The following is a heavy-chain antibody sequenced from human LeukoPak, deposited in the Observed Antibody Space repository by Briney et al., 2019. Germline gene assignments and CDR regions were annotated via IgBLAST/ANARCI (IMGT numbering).Heavy chain of an antibody. CDR2: TYYRSKWHN. J-gene: IGHJ4*02. V-gene: IGHV6-1*01. CDR1: GDSVSSNSAA. D-gene: IGHD1-7*01. CDR3: ARAGITGTSSKVFDY. Sequence: SQTLSLTCAISGDSVSSNSAAWNWIRQSPSRGLEWLGRTYYRSKWHNDYAVSVKSRITINPDTSKNQFSLQLNSVTPGDTAVYYCARAGITGTSSKVFDYWGQGTLVTVSS.